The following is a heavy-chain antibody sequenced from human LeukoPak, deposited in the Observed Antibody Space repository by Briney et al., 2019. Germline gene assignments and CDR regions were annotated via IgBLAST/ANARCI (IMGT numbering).Heavy chain of an antibody. CDR1: GFTFHDYA. J-gene: IGHJ4*02. D-gene: IGHD5-12*01. V-gene: IGHV3-9*01. Sequence: GGSLRLSCAASGFTFHDYAMHWVRQAPGKGLEWVSGISWNSGSIVYADSVKGRFTISRDNAKNSLYLQMNSLRAEDTALYYCAKFSGYDGMSYWGQGTLVTVSS. CDR3: AKFSGYDGMSY. CDR2: ISWNSGSI.